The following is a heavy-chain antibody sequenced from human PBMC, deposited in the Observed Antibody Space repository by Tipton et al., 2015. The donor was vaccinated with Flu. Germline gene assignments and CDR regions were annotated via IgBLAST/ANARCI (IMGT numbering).Heavy chain of an antibody. J-gene: IGHJ4*02. CDR1: GGSFSGDY. D-gene: IGHD3-22*01. CDR3: ARVGPDSSGLD. CDR2: VNHSGST. Sequence: GLVKPSETLSLTCVVYGGSFSGDYCSWIRQPPGKGLEWIGEVNHSGSTNYNPSLKSRLTMSVDTSKSQFSMTLTSVTVADTAVYYCARVGPDSSGLDWGQGTRVTVSS. V-gene: IGHV4-34*10.